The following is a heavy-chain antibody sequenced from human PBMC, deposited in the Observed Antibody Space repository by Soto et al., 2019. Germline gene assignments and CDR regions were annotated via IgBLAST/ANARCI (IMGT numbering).Heavy chain of an antibody. CDR3: ARLRGWADFDY. Sequence: SETLSLTWTVAWGSIGSFYGSWFRQPQRKGLEWIGYIFFPVNTNSNPSLKSRVSIPVDISKNQFSLNLGLGTAGYRAVYDYARLRGWADFDYWGQGTLVTVSS. CDR1: WGSIGSFY. D-gene: IGHD6-19*01. J-gene: IGHJ4*02. V-gene: IGHV4-59*08. CDR2: IFFPVNT.